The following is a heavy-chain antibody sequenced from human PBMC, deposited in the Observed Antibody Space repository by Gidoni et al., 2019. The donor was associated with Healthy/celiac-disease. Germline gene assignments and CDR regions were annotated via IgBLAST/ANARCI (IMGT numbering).Heavy chain of an antibody. Sequence: EVQLLESGGGLVQPGGSLRLSCAASGFTFSSYAMRWVRKAPGKGLEWVSAISGSGGSTYYADAVKGRFTISRDNSKNTLYLQMNSLRAEDTAVYYCAKWTGDYFDYWGQGTLVTVSS. CDR1: GFTFSSYA. J-gene: IGHJ4*02. CDR2: ISGSGGST. D-gene: IGHD7-27*01. CDR3: AKWTGDYFDY. V-gene: IGHV3-23*01.